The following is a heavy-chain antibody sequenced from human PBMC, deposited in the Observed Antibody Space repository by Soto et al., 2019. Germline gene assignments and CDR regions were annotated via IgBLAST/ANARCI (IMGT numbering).Heavy chain of an antibody. D-gene: IGHD2-15*01. CDR3: ARNGAYCKDY. CDR2: VVHSGST. J-gene: IGHJ4*02. Sequence: QLQLQESGPGLVKPSGTLSLTCAVSDGSISSGHWWSWVRQPPGKGLEWIGEVVHSGSTNYNPSLERVDTIAVDTPKTEFYVSLNSIPAADTAVYYCARNGAYCKDYWGQGTLVTVAS. CDR1: DGSISSGHW. V-gene: IGHV4-4*02.